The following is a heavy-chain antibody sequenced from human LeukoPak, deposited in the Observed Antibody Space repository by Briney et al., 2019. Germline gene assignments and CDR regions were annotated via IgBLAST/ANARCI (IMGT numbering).Heavy chain of an antibody. J-gene: IGHJ4*02. Sequence: PGGSLRLSCAASGFTFSNAWMNWVRQTPGKGLEWVGRIKSKTDGGTTDYAAPVKGRFTISRDDSQNTLYLQMNSLKTDDTALYYCTTRVRYCGGDCYPLDYGGQGTLVTVSS. CDR3: TTRVRYCGGDCYPLDY. CDR1: GFTFSNAW. V-gene: IGHV3-15*01. CDR2: IKSKTDGGTT. D-gene: IGHD2-21*02.